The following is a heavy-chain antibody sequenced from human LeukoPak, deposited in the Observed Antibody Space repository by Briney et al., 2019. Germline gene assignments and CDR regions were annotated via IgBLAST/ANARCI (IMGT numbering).Heavy chain of an antibody. CDR1: GGSINIYY. J-gene: IGHJ6*03. D-gene: IGHD4-11*01. CDR3: ATSTVTTENSYHYIDV. V-gene: IGHV4-4*07. CDR2: IFTSGNT. Sequence: SETLSLTCTASGGSINIYYWSWIRQPAGKGLEWIGRIFTSGNTNYNPSLKSRVTLSVDKSKDQFSLKLNSVTAADTAVYYCATSTVTTENSYHYIDVWGKGTTVTVSS.